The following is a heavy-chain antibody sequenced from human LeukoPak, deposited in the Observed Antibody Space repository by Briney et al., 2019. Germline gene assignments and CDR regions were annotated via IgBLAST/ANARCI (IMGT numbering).Heavy chain of an antibody. V-gene: IGHV2-5*02. CDR3: AHFLKIDSSGWYWHAFDI. J-gene: IGHJ3*02. Sequence: SGPTLVNPTQTLTLTCTFSGFSLSTSGVGVGWIRQPPGKALEWLALIYWDDDKRYSPSLKSRLTITKDTSKNQVVLTMTNMDPVDTATYYCAHFLKIDSSGWYWHAFDIWGQGTMVTVSS. CDR2: IYWDDDK. D-gene: IGHD6-19*01. CDR1: GFSLSTSGVG.